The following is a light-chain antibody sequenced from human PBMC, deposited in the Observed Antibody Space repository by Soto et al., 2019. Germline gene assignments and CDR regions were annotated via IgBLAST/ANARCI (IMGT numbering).Light chain of an antibody. V-gene: IGKV3-20*01. J-gene: IGKJ1*01. CDR1: QSVRNNY. CDR3: QQYGSSPWT. Sequence: EIVLTQSPGTLSLSPGERATLSCRASQSVRNNYLAWYQQKLGQAPRVLIYGASTGATGIPARFSGSGSGTDFTLTISRLEPEDFAVYYCQQYGSSPWTFGQGTKV. CDR2: GAS.